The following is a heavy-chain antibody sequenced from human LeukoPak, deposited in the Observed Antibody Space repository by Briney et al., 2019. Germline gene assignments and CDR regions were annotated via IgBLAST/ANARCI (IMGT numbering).Heavy chain of an antibody. J-gene: IGHJ2*01. Sequence: SVKVSCKASGGTFSSYAISWVRQAPGQGLEWMGGIIPIFGTANYAQKFQGRVTITTDESTSTAYMELSSLRSEDTAVYYCGRGYSYENWYFDLWGRGTLVTVSS. CDR2: IIPIFGTA. CDR1: GGTFSSYA. CDR3: GRGYSYENWYFDL. D-gene: IGHD5-18*01. V-gene: IGHV1-69*05.